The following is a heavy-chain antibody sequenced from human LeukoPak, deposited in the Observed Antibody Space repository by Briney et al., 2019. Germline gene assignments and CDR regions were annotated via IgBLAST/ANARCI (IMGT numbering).Heavy chain of an antibody. CDR3: ARRIAVAGTRYFDY. J-gene: IGHJ4*02. CDR1: GRSISSYY. CDR2: IYYSGST. D-gene: IGHD6-19*01. Sequence: PSETLSLTCTVAGRSISSYYWSWIRQPPGKGLEWIGYIYYSGSTNYNPSLKSRVTISVDTSKNQFSLKLSSVTAADTAVYYCARRIAVAGTRYFDYWGQGTLVTVSS. V-gene: IGHV4-59*08.